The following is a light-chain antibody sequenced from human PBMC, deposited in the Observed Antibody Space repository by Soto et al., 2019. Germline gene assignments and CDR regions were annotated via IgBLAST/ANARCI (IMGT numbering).Light chain of an antibody. Sequence: EIVLTQSPGTLSLSPGERATLSCRASQSVSSSYLAWYQQKPGQAPRLLIYGASSRATGIPDRFRGSGSGTDFTLTISRLEPEDFAVYYCQQYASSPVYTFGQGTKLLIK. CDR2: GAS. V-gene: IGKV3-20*01. J-gene: IGKJ2*01. CDR3: QQYASSPVYT. CDR1: QSVSSSY.